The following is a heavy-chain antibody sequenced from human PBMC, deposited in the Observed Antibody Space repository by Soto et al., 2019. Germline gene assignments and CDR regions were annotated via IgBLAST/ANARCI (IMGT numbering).Heavy chain of an antibody. CDR1: GGSFSGYY. V-gene: IGHV4-34*01. J-gene: IGHJ4*02. CDR3: ARGWSGWRVWLDY. CDR2: INHSGST. D-gene: IGHD6-19*01. Sequence: QVQLQQWGAGLLKPSETLSLTCAVYGGSFSGYYWSWIRQPPGKGLEWIGEINHSGSTNYNPSLKSRVTISVDTSKNQFSLKLSSVTAADTAVYYCARGWSGWRVWLDYRGQGTLVTVSS.